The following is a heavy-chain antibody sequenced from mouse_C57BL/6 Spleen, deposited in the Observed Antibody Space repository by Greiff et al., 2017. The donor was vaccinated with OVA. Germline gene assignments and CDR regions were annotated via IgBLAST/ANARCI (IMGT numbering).Heavy chain of an antibody. Sequence: VQLQQPGAELVMPGASVKLSCKASGYTFTSYWMHWVKQRPGQGLEWIGEIDPSDSYTNYNQKFKGKSTLTVDKSSSTAYMRLSSLTSEDSAVYYCARRWSYYFDYWGQGTTLTVSS. CDR3: ARRWSYYFDY. V-gene: IGHV1-69*01. J-gene: IGHJ2*01. CDR2: IDPSDSYT. CDR1: GYTFTSYW. D-gene: IGHD2-3*01.